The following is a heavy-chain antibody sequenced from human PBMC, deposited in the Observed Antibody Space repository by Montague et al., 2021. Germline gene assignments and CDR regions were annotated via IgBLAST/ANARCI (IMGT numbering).Heavy chain of an antibody. V-gene: IGHV3-33*01. D-gene: IGHD3-10*01. CDR1: DFTFSPYA. CDR2: IWYDGSNK. Sequence: SLRLSCAASDFTFSPYAMHWFRQAPGKGLEWVAVIWYDGSNKFYADSVKGRFTISRDNSKNTLYLQMNNLRAEDTAMYYCAREVAPGSGSNSVDYWGQGTLVTVSS. J-gene: IGHJ4*02. CDR3: AREVAPGSGSNSVDY.